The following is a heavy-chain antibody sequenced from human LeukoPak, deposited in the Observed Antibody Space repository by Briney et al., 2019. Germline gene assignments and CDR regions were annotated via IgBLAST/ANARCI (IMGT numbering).Heavy chain of an antibody. Sequence: GASVKVSCKASGGTFSSYAISWVRQAPGQGLEWMGGIIPIFGIANYAQKFQGRVTITADKSTSTAYMELSSLRSEDTAVYYCARSSLYCSSTSCYQDYYCGMDVWGQGTTVTVSS. CDR1: GGTFSSYA. V-gene: IGHV1-69*10. CDR2: IIPIFGIA. J-gene: IGHJ6*02. CDR3: ARSSLYCSSTSCYQDYYCGMDV. D-gene: IGHD2-2*01.